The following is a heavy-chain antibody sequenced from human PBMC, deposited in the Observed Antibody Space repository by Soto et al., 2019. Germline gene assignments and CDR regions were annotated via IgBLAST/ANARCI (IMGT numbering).Heavy chain of an antibody. CDR1: GGAIRNSIYY. D-gene: IGHD6-19*01. Sequence: NPSETLSLTCTVSGGAIRNSIYYWGWIRQPPGKGLEWIGTIYYDGSVAYSPSLKSRVTLSVDTSRNHFSVKINSVTAADTAVYFCARHRIAVAGPLDYWGQGTLFTVS. CDR2: IYYDGSV. V-gene: IGHV4-39*01. CDR3: ARHRIAVAGPLDY. J-gene: IGHJ4*02.